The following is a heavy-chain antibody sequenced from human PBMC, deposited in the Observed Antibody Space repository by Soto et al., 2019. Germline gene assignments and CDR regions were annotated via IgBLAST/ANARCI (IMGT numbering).Heavy chain of an antibody. Sequence: GESLKISCKGSGYSFTSYWIGWVRQMPGKGLEWMGIIYPGDSDTRYSPSFQGQVTISADKSISTAYLQWSSLKASGTAMYYCARPGRLGSGRYYYYGMDVWGQGTTVTVSS. CDR1: GYSFTSYW. D-gene: IGHD3-10*01. CDR2: IYPGDSDT. J-gene: IGHJ6*02. CDR3: ARPGRLGSGRYYYYGMDV. V-gene: IGHV5-51*01.